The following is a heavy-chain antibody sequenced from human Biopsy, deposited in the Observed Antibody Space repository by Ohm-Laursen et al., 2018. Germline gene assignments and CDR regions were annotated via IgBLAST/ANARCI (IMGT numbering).Heavy chain of an antibody. V-gene: IGHV3-21*01. CDR2: ISASGNHI. J-gene: IGHJ4*02. CDR3: ARDGEAKYCKHGVCPSDF. Sequence: GSLRLSCTASGFTFSGFSMNWVRQAPGKGLEWVSSISASGNHIYYTDSVKGRFTVSRDNGKNSVYLQMNSLRVEDTAVNYCARDGEAKYCKHGVCPSDFWGQGTLVTVSS. CDR1: GFTFSGFS. D-gene: IGHD2-8*01.